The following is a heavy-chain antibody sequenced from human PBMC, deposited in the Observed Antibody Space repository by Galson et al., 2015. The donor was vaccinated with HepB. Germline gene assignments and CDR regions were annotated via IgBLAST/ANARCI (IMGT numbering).Heavy chain of an antibody. CDR1: GYTFTSYG. CDR3: ASLGYCSSTSCYAGYYYYGMDV. CDR2: ISAYNGNT. J-gene: IGHJ6*02. V-gene: IGHV1-18*04. Sequence: SVKVSCKASGYTFTSYGISWVRQAPGQGLEWMGWISAYNGNTNYAQKLQGRVTMTTDTSTSTAYMELRSLRSDDTAVYYCASLGYCSSTSCYAGYYYYGMDVWGQGTTVTVS. D-gene: IGHD2-2*01.